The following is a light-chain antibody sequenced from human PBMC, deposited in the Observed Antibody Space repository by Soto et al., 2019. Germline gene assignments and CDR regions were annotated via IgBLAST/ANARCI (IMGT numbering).Light chain of an antibody. CDR2: AAS. V-gene: IGKV1-9*01. CDR3: QQLNSYPIT. J-gene: IGKJ5*01. Sequence: DIQLTQCTSFLAASVGDRVTITCRASQGISSYLVWYQQRPGKAPKLLIYAASTLQSGVPSRFSGSGSGTEFTLTIISLQPEDFATYYCQQLNSYPITFGLGTRXESK. CDR1: QGISSY.